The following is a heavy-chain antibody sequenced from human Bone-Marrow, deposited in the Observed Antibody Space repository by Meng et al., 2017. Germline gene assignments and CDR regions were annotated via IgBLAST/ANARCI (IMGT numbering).Heavy chain of an antibody. CDR3: ARVVWGY. CDR1: GFRFSRYA. D-gene: IGHD1-26*01. CDR2: ISYDGSNN. V-gene: IGHV3-30*01. Sequence: QGRVWESGGGLVQPGRSLRLSCAAAGFRFSRYARHWVREAPGKGVGWVAVISYDGSNNYYADSVKGRFTISRDNSKNTLYLQMNSLRAEDTAVYYCARVVWGYWGQGTLVTVSS. J-gene: IGHJ4*02.